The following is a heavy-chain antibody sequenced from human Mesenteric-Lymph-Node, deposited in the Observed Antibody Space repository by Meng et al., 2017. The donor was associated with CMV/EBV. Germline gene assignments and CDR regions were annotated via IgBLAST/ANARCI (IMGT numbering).Heavy chain of an antibody. V-gene: IGHV3-74*01. CDR1: GFTFSSYW. Sequence: SCAASGFTFSSYWMHWVRQAPGKGLVWVSRINSDGSSTSYADSVKGRFTISRDNAKSTLYLQMNSLRAEDTAVYYCAREYSSRANFDYWGQGTLVTVSS. CDR2: INSDGSST. J-gene: IGHJ4*02. CDR3: AREYSSRANFDY. D-gene: IGHD6-13*01.